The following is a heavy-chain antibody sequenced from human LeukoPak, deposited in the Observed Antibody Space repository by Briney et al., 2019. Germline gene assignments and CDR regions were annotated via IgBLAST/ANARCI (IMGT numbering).Heavy chain of an antibody. D-gene: IGHD2-21*02. Sequence: TGGSLRLSCAASGFIFSDFWMSWVRQAPGKGLEWVANIKQDGREKYYVDSVKGRFTISRDNAKNSLYLEMSSLRAEDTAMYYCARDTPFTGDSDHWGQGTLVTVSS. CDR1: GFIFSDFW. CDR3: ARDTPFTGDSDH. CDR2: IKQDGREK. V-gene: IGHV3-7*01. J-gene: IGHJ4*02.